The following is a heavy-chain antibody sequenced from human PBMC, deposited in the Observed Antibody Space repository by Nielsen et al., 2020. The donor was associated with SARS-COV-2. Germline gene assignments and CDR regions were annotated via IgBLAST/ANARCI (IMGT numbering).Heavy chain of an antibody. CDR1: GFTFSSYS. CDR2: ISSSSSYI. D-gene: IGHD6-19*01. CDR3: ARDRVGSSGWDYYFDY. J-gene: IGHJ4*02. V-gene: IGHV3-21*01. Sequence: GESLKISCAAFGFTFSSYSMNWVRQAPGKGLEWVSSISSSSSYIYYADSVKGRFTISRDNAKNSLYLQMNSLRAEDTAVYYCARDRVGSSGWDYYFDYWGQGTLVTVSS.